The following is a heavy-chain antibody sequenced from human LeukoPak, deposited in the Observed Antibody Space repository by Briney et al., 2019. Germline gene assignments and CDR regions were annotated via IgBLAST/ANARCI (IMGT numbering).Heavy chain of an antibody. D-gene: IGHD5-12*01. V-gene: IGHV3-23*01. CDR2: ISGSGDTT. J-gene: IGHJ4*02. Sequence: GGSLRLSCVASGFTFTAYAMTWVRQAPGKGLEWVSEISGSGDTTSYADSVKGRFTISRDNSKTTVYLQMNSLRAEDTATYYCARDPRGYTGYDFRGTDTYYFDHRGQGILVTVSS. CDR1: GFTFTAYA. CDR3: ARDPRGYTGYDFRGTDTYYFDH.